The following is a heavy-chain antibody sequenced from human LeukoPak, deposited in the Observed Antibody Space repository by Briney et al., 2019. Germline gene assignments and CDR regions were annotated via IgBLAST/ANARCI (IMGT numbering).Heavy chain of an antibody. Sequence: PSETLSLTCTVSGGSISSSSYYWGWIRQPPGKGLEWIGSIYYSGSTYYNPSLKSRVTISVDTSKNQFSLKLSSVTAADTAVYYCASVPYYDFWSGYHTPTYWGQGTLVTVSS. CDR2: IYYSGST. J-gene: IGHJ4*02. CDR3: ASVPYYDFWSGYHTPTY. D-gene: IGHD3-3*01. V-gene: IGHV4-39*07. CDR1: GGSISSSSYY.